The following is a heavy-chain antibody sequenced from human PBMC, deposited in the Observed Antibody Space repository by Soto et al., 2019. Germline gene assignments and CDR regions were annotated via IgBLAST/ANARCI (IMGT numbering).Heavy chain of an antibody. V-gene: IGHV1-3*01. CDR2: INAGNGNT. Sequence: ASVKVSCKASGYTFTSYAMHWVRQAPGQRLEWMGWINAGNGNTKYSQKFQGRVTITRDTSASTAYMELSSLRSEDTAVYYCARDPGYCSGSSCYGYYTMDVWGQGTTVTVSS. D-gene: IGHD2-2*01. CDR3: ARDPGYCSGSSCYGYYTMDV. J-gene: IGHJ6*02. CDR1: GYTFTSYA.